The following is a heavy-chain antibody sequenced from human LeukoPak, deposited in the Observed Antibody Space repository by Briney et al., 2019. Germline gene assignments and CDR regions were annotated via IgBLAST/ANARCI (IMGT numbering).Heavy chain of an antibody. CDR3: ARGYLDGTGTTYYFDY. J-gene: IGHJ4*02. CDR1: GGSISSSSYY. Sequence: SETLSLTCTVSGGSISSSSYYWGWIRQPPGKGLEWIGSIYYSGSTYYNPSLKSRVTISVDTSKNQFSLKLSSVTAADTAVYYCARGYLDGTGTTYYFDYWGQGTLVTVSS. D-gene: IGHD1-7*01. CDR2: IYYSGST. V-gene: IGHV4-39*07.